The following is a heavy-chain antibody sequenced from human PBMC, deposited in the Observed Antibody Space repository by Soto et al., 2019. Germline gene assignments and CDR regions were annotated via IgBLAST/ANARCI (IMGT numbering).Heavy chain of an antibody. J-gene: IGHJ3*02. CDR2: IKQDGSEK. V-gene: IGHV3-7*01. D-gene: IGHD6-19*01. CDR3: ARDLNPTLGSVCFEACDI. Sequence: WVLKAPGKGLEWVANIKQDGSEKSYVDSVKSRFTISRDNAKNSLYLQMDSLRAEDTAVYYCARDLNPTLGSVCFEACDIWGQGIMVTVSS.